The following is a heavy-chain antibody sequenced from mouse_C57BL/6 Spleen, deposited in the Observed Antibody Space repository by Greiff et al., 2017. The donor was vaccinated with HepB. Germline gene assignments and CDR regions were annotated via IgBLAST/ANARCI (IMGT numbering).Heavy chain of an antibody. CDR1: GYSITSGYY. J-gene: IGHJ3*01. D-gene: IGHD2-4*01. CDR2: LSYDGSN. V-gene: IGHV3-6*01. CDR3: ARGGGYDSAWFAY. Sequence: VQLKESGPGLVKPSQSLSLTCSVPGYSITSGYYWHWIRQFPGNKLEWMGYLSYDGSNNYNPSLKNRISITRDTSKNQFFLKLNSVTTEDTATYYCARGGGYDSAWFAYWGQGTLVTVSA.